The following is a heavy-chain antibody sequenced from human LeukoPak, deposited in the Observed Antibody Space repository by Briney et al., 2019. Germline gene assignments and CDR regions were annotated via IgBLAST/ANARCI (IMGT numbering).Heavy chain of an antibody. Sequence: ASVKVSCKASGYTFTSYGISWVRQAPGQGLEWMGWISAYNGNTNYAQKLQGRVTMTRNTSISTAYMELSSLRSEDTAVYYCARGDILTGYYNAATDYWGQGTLVTVSS. CDR3: ARGDILTGYYNAATDY. CDR1: GYTFTSYG. CDR2: ISAYNGNT. V-gene: IGHV1-18*01. D-gene: IGHD3-9*01. J-gene: IGHJ4*02.